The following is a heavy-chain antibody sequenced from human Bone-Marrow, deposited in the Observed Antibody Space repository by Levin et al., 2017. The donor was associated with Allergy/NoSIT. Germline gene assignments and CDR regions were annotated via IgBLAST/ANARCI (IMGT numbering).Heavy chain of an antibody. D-gene: IGHD3-22*01. V-gene: IGHV1-69*06. Sequence: SVKVSCKASGGTFSSYAISWVRQAPGQGLEWMGGIIPIFGTANYAQKFQGRVTITADKSTSTAYMELSSLRSEDTAVYYCAISGDSSGYYYNYWGQGTLVTVSS. CDR3: AISGDSSGYYYNY. CDR2: IIPIFGTA. CDR1: GGTFSSYA. J-gene: IGHJ4*02.